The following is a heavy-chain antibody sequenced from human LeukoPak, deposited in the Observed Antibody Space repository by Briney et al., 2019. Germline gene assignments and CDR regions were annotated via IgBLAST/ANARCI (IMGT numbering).Heavy chain of an antibody. CDR3: ARGPPYEGGFDP. J-gene: IGHJ5*02. Sequence: PSQTLSLTCTVSGGSISSGDYYWIWIRQPPGKGLEWIGYIYHSGNTYYNPSLKSRVTISVDTSKNQFSLRLSSVTAADTAVYYCARGPPYEGGFDPWGQGTLVTVSS. CDR1: GGSISSGDYY. CDR2: IYHSGNT. D-gene: IGHD2-8*01. V-gene: IGHV4-30-4*08.